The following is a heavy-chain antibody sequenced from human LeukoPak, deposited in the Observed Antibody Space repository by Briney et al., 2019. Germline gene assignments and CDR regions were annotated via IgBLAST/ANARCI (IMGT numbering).Heavy chain of an antibody. CDR1: GFTSSNYW. D-gene: IGHD3-16*02. CDR3: ARDDTYYDYVWGSYRYPSDAFDV. J-gene: IGHJ3*01. Sequence: GGAPRLSCAASGFTSSNYWMSWVRHAPGGGRERVANIKENGSENYYVEFVKGRFTISRANAKNSSYLKMNSLRAEDTAVYYCARDDTYYDYVWGSYRYPSDAFDVWGQGTLVTVSS. V-gene: IGHV3-7*01. CDR2: IKENGSEN.